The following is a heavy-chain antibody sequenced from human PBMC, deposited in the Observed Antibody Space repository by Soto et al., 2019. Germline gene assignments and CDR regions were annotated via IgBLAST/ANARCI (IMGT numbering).Heavy chain of an antibody. Sequence: SETLSLTCTVSGGSISSSSYYWGWIRQPPGKGLEWIGSIYYSGSTYYNPSLKSRVTISVDTSKNQFSLKLSSVTAADTAVYYCARQAPYYDILTGYPLIAPFDYWGQGTLVTVSS. CDR1: GGSISSSSYY. J-gene: IGHJ4*02. CDR2: IYYSGST. D-gene: IGHD3-9*01. CDR3: ARQAPYYDILTGYPLIAPFDY. V-gene: IGHV4-39*01.